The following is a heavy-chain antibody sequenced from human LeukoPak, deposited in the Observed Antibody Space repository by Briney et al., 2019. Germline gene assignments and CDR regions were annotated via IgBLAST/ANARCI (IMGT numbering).Heavy chain of an antibody. Sequence: ASVKVSCKVSGYTLTELSMHWVRQAPGKGLEWMGGFDPEDGETIYAQKFQGRVTMTEDTSTDTAYMELSSLRSEDTAVYYCATDLGDNWNSKPGVLWGQGTLVTVFS. CDR2: FDPEDGET. D-gene: IGHD1-7*01. J-gene: IGHJ4*02. CDR3: ATDLGDNWNSKPGVL. V-gene: IGHV1-24*01. CDR1: GYTLTELS.